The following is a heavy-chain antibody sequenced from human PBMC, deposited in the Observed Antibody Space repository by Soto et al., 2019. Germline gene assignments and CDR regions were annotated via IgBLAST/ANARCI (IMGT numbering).Heavy chain of an antibody. V-gene: IGHV3-11*01. CDR2: ISGNGEII. D-gene: IGHD4-17*01. CDR1: GFTFSDYY. J-gene: IGHJ4*02. Sequence: QVQLVESGGGLVMPGGSLRLSCAASGFTFSDYYIHWIRRAPGKGLEWISYISGNGEIIQYAASARGRFTISRDNAENSVYLEMDSLRAEDTALYYCARDVDADFRTDFDYWGRGTLVTVSS. CDR3: ARDVDADFRTDFDY.